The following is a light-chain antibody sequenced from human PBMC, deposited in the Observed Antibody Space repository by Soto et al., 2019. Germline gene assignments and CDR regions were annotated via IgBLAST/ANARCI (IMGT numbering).Light chain of an antibody. Sequence: QSVLTQPASVSGSPGQSITISCTGSSSDVGAYRYVSWFQQHPGRAPKLIIYEVSNRPSGVSDRFSDSKSGNTASLTISGLKAEDEADYHCSSYTTTTAWVFGGGTKLTVL. CDR1: SSDVGAYRY. CDR2: EVS. V-gene: IGLV2-14*01. CDR3: SSYTTTTAWV. J-gene: IGLJ3*02.